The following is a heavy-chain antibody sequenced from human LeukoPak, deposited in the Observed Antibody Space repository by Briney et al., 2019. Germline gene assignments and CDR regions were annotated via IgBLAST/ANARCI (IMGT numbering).Heavy chain of an antibody. Sequence: SETLSLTCTVSGGSISSSSYYWGWIRQPPGKGLEWIGSIYYSGSTYYNPSLKSRVTISVDTSKNQFSLKLSSVTAADTAVYYCARKECSTSCYIPEPFDYWGQGTLVTVSS. V-gene: IGHV4-39*01. J-gene: IGHJ4*02. D-gene: IGHD2-2*02. CDR2: IYYSGST. CDR3: ARKECSTSCYIPEPFDY. CDR1: GGSISSSSYY.